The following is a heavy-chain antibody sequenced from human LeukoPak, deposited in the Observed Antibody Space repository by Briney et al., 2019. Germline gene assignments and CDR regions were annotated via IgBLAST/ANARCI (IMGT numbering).Heavy chain of an antibody. Sequence: SETLSLTCTVSGYSISTGYYWGWIRQPPGKGLEWIGSIYYSGSTYYNPSLESRVTISVDTSKNQFSLKLSSVTAADTAVYYCATSGWYLLPGVYWGQGTLVTVSS. CDR3: ATSGWYLLPGVY. CDR1: GYSISTGYY. J-gene: IGHJ4*02. V-gene: IGHV4-38-2*02. D-gene: IGHD6-19*01. CDR2: IYYSGST.